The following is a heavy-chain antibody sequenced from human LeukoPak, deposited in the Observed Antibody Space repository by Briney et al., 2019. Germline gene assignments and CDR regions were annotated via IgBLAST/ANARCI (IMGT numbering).Heavy chain of an antibody. CDR1: GFTFSSYG. V-gene: IGHV3-21*01. CDR3: ARDPRSINYGSYGMDV. J-gene: IGHJ6*02. D-gene: IGHD3-16*01. CDR2: ISSSSSYI. Sequence: GGSLRLSCAASGFTFSSYGMHWVRQAPGKGLEWVSSISSSSSYIYYADSVKGRFTISRDNAKNSLYLQMNSLRAEDTAVYYCARDPRSINYGSYGMDVWGQGTTVTVSS.